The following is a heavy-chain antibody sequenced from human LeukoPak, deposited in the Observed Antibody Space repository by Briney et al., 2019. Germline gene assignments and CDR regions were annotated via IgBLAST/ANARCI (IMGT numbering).Heavy chain of an antibody. D-gene: IGHD3-3*01. V-gene: IGHV3-23*01. CDR2: ISGSGGST. Sequence: GGSLRLSCAASGFTFSSYAMSWVRQAPGKGLEWVSAISGSGGSTYYADSVNARFTISRDNSKNTLYLQMNSLRAEDTAVYYCAKDRQIWSGYHIAYWGQGTLVTVSS. CDR3: AKDRQIWSGYHIAY. CDR1: GFTFSSYA. J-gene: IGHJ4*02.